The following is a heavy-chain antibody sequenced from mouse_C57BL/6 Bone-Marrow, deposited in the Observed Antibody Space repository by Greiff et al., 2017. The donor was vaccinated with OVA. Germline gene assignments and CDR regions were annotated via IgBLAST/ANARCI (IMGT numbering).Heavy chain of an antibody. J-gene: IGHJ2*01. CDR1: GYTFTGYW. Sequence: QVQLQQSGAELMKPGASVKLSCKATGYTFTGYWIEWVKQRPGHGLEWIREILPGSGSTNYNEKFKGKATFTAYTSSNTAYMQRSSLPTEETAIYDCARRVYDYYPNYFDCWGQGTTLTVAS. D-gene: IGHD2-4*01. CDR2: ILPGSGST. V-gene: IGHV1-9*01. CDR3: ARRVYDYYPNYFDC.